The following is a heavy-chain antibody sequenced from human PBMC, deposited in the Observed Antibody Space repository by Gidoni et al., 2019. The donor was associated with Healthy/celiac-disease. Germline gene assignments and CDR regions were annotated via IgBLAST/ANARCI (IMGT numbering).Heavy chain of an antibody. Sequence: VSGGSISSGGYYWSWIRQHPGKGLEWIGYIYYSGSTYYNPSLKSRVTISVDTSKNQFSLKLSSVTAADTAVYYCTGLSYSSSWYYNYYYYYGMDVWGQGTTVTVSS. V-gene: IGHV4-31*02. D-gene: IGHD6-13*01. CDR1: GGSISSGGYY. CDR3: TGLSYSSSWYYNYYYYYGMDV. CDR2: IYYSGST. J-gene: IGHJ6*02.